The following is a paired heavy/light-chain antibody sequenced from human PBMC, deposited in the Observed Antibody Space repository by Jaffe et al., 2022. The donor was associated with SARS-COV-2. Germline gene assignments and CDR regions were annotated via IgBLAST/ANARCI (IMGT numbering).Light chain of an antibody. CDR1: QSISSY. Sequence: DIQMTQSPSSLSASVGDRVTITCRASQSISSYLNWYQQKPGKAPKLLIYAASSLQSGVPSRFSGSGSGTDFTLTISSLQPEDFATYYCQQSYSTPVTFGQGTRLEIK. V-gene: IGKV1-39*01. J-gene: IGKJ5*01. CDR3: QQSYSTPVT. CDR2: AAS.
Heavy chain of an antibody. CDR2: ISSSGSTI. CDR3: ARDGDSSSWYIGGFDY. V-gene: IGHV3-11*01. J-gene: IGHJ4*02. D-gene: IGHD6-13*01. Sequence: QVQLVESGGGLVKPGGSLRLSCAASGFTFSDYYMSWIRQAPGKGLEWVSYISSSGSTIYYADSVKGRFTISRDNAKNSLYLQMNSLRAEDTAVYYCARDGDSSSWYIGGFDYWGQGTLVTVSS. CDR1: GFTFSDYY.